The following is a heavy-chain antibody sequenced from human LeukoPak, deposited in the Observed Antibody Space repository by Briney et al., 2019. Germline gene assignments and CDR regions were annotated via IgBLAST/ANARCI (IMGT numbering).Heavy chain of an antibody. CDR2: ISGSGAVT. CDR3: ARHGASSHDS. Sequence: GGSLRLSCAASGFTFSSYAMSWVRQAPGKGLEWVSAISGSGAVTHYADSVKGRFTISRDDSKNTLYLQMNSLRAEDTAVYYCARHGASSHDSWGQGTLVTVSS. CDR1: GFTFSSYA. J-gene: IGHJ4*02. D-gene: IGHD6-13*01. V-gene: IGHV3-23*01.